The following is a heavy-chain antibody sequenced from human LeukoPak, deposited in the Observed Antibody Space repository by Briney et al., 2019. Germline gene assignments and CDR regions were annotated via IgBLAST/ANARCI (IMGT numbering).Heavy chain of an antibody. CDR3: ARGRGFGETYYFDY. D-gene: IGHD3-10*01. Sequence: GGSLRLSCAASGFTFSNYWMHWVRQAPGKGLVWVSRINSDGINTSYADSVKGRFTISRDNAKNTLNLQMNSLRAEDTAVYYCARGRGFGETYYFDYWGQGTLVTVSS. CDR2: INSDGINT. J-gene: IGHJ4*02. CDR1: GFTFSNYW. V-gene: IGHV3-74*01.